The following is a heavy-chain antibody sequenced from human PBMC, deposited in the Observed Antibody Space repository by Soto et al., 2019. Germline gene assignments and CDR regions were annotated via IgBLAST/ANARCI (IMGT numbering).Heavy chain of an antibody. CDR3: AKEWQYYYDSSGYWAFDY. Sequence: SLRLSCAASGFTFSSYWMSWVRQAPGKGLEWVANIKQDGSEKYYVDSVKGRFTISRDNAKNSLYLQMNSLRAEDTAVYYCAKEWQYYYDSSGYWAFDYWGQGTLVTVSS. CDR1: GFTFSSYW. CDR2: IKQDGSEK. V-gene: IGHV3-7*01. J-gene: IGHJ4*02. D-gene: IGHD3-22*01.